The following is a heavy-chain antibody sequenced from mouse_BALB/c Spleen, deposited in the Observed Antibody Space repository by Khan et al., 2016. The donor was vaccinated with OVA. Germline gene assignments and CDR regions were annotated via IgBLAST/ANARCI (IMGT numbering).Heavy chain of an antibody. D-gene: IGHD1-1*01. J-gene: IGHJ4*01. CDR3: ARGNYYGYAMDY. CDR2: ISYGGST. V-gene: IGHV3-2*02. CDR1: GYSITSNYA. Sequence: EVQLQESGPGLVKPYQSLSLTCTVTGYSITSNYAWNWIRQFPGNKLEWLGYISYGGSTNYNQSLTSRTSITRDTSKNQLLLQLNSVNTEDTATYYCARGNYYGYAMDYWGQGTSITVSS.